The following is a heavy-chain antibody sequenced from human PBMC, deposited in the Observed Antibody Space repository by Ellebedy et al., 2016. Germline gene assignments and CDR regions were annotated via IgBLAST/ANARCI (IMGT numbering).Heavy chain of an antibody. CDR1: GGSISSGGYY. D-gene: IGHD2-2*01. CDR2: IYYSGST. V-gene: IGHV4-31*03. CDR3: ARAGYCSSTSCYPFDY. Sequence: SETLSLTXTVSGGSISSGGYYWSWIRQHPGKGLEWIGYIYYSGSTYYNPSLKSRVTISVDTSKNQFSLKLSSVTAADTAVYYCARAGYCSSTSCYPFDYWGQGTLVTVSS. J-gene: IGHJ4*01.